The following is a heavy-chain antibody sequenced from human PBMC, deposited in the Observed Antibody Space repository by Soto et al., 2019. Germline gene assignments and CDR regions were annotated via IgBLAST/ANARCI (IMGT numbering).Heavy chain of an antibody. CDR1: GFTFSDSW. D-gene: IGHD5-12*01. CDR3: SRESTRLRHYDS. Sequence: AGGSLRLSCAASGFTFSDSWMGWVRQAPGRGLEWVANIKQDGSQTPYAASVRGRFTISRDNTKNTLFLHMRGLRAEDTAVYFCSRESTRLRHYDSRGPGSLVTVSA. CDR2: IKQDGSQT. J-gene: IGHJ4*02. V-gene: IGHV3-7*01.